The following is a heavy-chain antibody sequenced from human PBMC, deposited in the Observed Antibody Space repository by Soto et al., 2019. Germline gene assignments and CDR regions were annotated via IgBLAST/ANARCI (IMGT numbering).Heavy chain of an antibody. V-gene: IGHV4-39*01. CDR1: GVSVSSRNYL. Sequence: PSETLSLTCTVSGVSVSSRNYLWDWIRQPPGKGLEWIGSGTTNYNPSLRSRATISVDTSKNQFSLKLSSVTAADTAVYYCARGYSSGVWFDPWGQGTLVTVSS. D-gene: IGHD6-19*01. CDR2: SGTT. CDR3: ARGYSSGVWFDP. J-gene: IGHJ5*02.